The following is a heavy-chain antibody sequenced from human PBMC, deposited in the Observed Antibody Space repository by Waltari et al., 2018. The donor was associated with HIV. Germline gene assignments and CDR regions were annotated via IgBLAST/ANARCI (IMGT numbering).Heavy chain of an antibody. CDR1: GGSFRGFF. CDR2: VNHVGRT. D-gene: IGHD6-19*01. Sequence: QVHLEQWGTGLLRPSETLSLTCAVYGGSFRGFFLSWNRPSSGRGLEWIGEVNHVGRTNYSPSLKGRVTVSVDTSKNQFSLTMRSVTAADTAVYYCARDSAPGLAVDDDDGEFFYYGLDVWGQGTTVTVSS. J-gene: IGHJ6*01. CDR3: ARDSAPGLAVDDDDGEFFYYGLDV. V-gene: IGHV4-34*01.